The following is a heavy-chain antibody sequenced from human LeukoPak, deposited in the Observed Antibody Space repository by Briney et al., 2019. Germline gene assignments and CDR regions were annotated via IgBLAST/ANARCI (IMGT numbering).Heavy chain of an antibody. CDR1: GVSISSGDYH. CDR2: ISYSGNT. Sequence: SETLSLTCTVSGVSISSGDYHWNWLRQPPGRGLEWIGYISYSGNTYYNPSLKSRLTISLDTSRSQISLRLSSVTAADTAVYYCAREKVPENNYYYGMDVWGQGTTVTVSS. J-gene: IGHJ6*02. V-gene: IGHV4-30-4*01. D-gene: IGHD2-2*01. CDR3: AREKVPENNYYYGMDV.